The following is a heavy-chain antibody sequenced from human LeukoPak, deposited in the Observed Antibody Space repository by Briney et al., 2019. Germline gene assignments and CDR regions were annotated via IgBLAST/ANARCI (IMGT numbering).Heavy chain of an antibody. V-gene: IGHV1-18*01. J-gene: IGHJ3*01. CDR3: ARATGWSTVPTYDALDV. D-gene: IGHD4-17*01. Sequence: ASVKVSCKASGYTFMSYGISWVRQAPGQGLEWMGWITTYNDNTNYAQKLQGRVTMATDTSTSTAYMELRSLRSDDTAVYYCARATGWSTVPTYDALDVWGQGTMVTVSS. CDR1: GYTFMSYG. CDR2: ITTYNDNT.